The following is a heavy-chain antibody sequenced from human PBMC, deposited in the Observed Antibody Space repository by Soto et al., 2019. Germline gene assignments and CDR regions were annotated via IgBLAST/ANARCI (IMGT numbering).Heavy chain of an antibody. J-gene: IGHJ4*02. Sequence: SETLSLTCTVSGGSVSSGSYYWSWIRQPPGKGLEWIGYIYYSGSTNYNPSLKGRVTISVDTSKNQFSLKLSSVTAADTAVYYCARVRRDGYNPFDYWGQGTLVTVSS. CDR2: IYYSGST. V-gene: IGHV4-61*01. CDR3: ARVRRDGYNPFDY. D-gene: IGHD5-12*01. CDR1: GGSVSSGSYY.